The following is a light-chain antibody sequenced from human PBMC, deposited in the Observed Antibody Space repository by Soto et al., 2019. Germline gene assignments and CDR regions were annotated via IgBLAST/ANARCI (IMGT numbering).Light chain of an antibody. V-gene: IGKV3-15*01. CDR2: GAS. J-gene: IGKJ1*01. CDR1: ERVGSN. Sequence: EIVMTQSPATLSVSPGDRVTLSCRASERVGSNVAWYQHKPGQAPRLLIYGASVRATGIPGRFSGSGSETEFTLTISSLESEDFAVYYCQQWIRWTFGQGTRLELK. CDR3: QQWIRWT.